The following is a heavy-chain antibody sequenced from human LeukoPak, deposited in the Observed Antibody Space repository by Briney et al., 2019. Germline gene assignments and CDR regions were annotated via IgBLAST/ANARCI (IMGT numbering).Heavy chain of an antibody. D-gene: IGHD4-17*01. V-gene: IGHV4-59*01. CDR1: GGSISSYY. Sequence: SETLSLTCTVSGGSISSYYWSWIRQPPGKGLEWIGYIYYSGSTNYNPSLKSRVTISVDTSKNQFSLKLSSVTAADTAVYYCARVHGDYAIDYWGQGTLVTVSS. CDR3: ARVHGDYAIDY. J-gene: IGHJ4*02. CDR2: IYYSGST.